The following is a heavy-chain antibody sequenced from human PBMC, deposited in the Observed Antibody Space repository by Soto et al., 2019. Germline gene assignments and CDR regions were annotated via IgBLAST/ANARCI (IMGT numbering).Heavy chain of an antibody. CDR1: GFTFSSYT. CDR3: ARVNGCADDCNSGLLDY. J-gene: IGHJ4*02. Sequence: PGGSLRLSCAASGFTFSSYTMNWVRQAPGKGLEWVSSISSSSRKYYADSVKGRFTISRDNSKNTVFLEMNSLRAEDTAVYYCARVNGCADDCNSGLLDYWGQGTQVTVSS. D-gene: IGHD2-21*02. CDR2: ISSSSRK. V-gene: IGHV3-21*06.